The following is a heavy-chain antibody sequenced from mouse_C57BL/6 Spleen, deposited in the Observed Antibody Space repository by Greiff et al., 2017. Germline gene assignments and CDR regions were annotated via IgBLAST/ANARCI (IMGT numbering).Heavy chain of an antibody. CDR1: GYTFTAYE. V-gene: IGHV1-15*01. D-gene: IGHD2-14*01. CDR3: TRGYPDY. J-gene: IGHJ2*01. Sequence: QVQLQQSGAELVRPGASVTLSCKASGYTFTAYEMHWVKQTPVHGLEWIGAIDPETGGTAYNQKFKGKAILTADKSSSTAYMELRSLTSEDSAVXYCTRGYPDYWGQGTTLTVSS. CDR2: IDPETGGT.